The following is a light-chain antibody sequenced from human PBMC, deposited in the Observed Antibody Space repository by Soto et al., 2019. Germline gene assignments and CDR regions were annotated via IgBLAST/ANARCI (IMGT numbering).Light chain of an antibody. Sequence: EIVMTQSPATLSVSPGERATLSCRASQTIGSNLAWYQQKPGQPPRLLIYDASTRATDIPARFTGSGSGTEFTLTISSLQPDDFATYYCLQYNGNSGTFGQGTKV. J-gene: IGKJ1*01. CDR1: QTIGSN. V-gene: IGKV3-15*01. CDR2: DAS. CDR3: LQYNGNSGT.